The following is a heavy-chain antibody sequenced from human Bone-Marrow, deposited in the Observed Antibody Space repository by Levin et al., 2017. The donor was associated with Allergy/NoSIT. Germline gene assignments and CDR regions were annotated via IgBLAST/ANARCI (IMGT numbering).Heavy chain of an antibody. V-gene: IGHV2-5*02. CDR3: AHQSHHSSDSYAPSFDF. Sequence: SGPTLVKPTQTLTLTCTVSGFSLSTSGVAVGWIRLPPGNALEWLALIFWDDDKRYSPFLKNKLTITKDSSKNQVVLKITNMDPADTATYFCAHQSHHSSDSYAPSFDFWGPGARVTVSS. CDR1: GFSLSTSGVA. CDR2: IFWDDDK. J-gene: IGHJ4*02. D-gene: IGHD3-22*01.